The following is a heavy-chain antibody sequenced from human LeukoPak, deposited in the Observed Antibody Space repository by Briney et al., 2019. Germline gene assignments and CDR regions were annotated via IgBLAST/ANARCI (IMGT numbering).Heavy chain of an antibody. CDR3: ARGVYYYDSSGYYPDAFDI. CDR2: IYTSVST. Sequence: SETLSLTCTVSGGSISSYYWSWIRQPAGKGLEWIGRIYTSVSTNYNPSLKSRVTMSVDTSKNQFSPKLSSVTAADTAVYYCARGVYYYDSSGYYPDAFDIWGQGTMVTVSS. J-gene: IGHJ3*02. V-gene: IGHV4-4*07. D-gene: IGHD3-22*01. CDR1: GGSISSYY.